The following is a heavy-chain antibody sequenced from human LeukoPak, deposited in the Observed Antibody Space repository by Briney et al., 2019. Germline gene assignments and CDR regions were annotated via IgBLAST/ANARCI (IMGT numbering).Heavy chain of an antibody. D-gene: IGHD3-3*01. J-gene: IGHJ4*02. V-gene: IGHV1-69*05. CDR2: IIPIFGTA. CDR3: ARDLTIVGGVSDPRIRGH. Sequence: SVKVSCKAPGGTFSSYAISWVRQAPGQGLEWMGGIIPIFGTANYAQKFQGRVTITTDESTSAAYMELSSLRSEDTAVYYCARDLTIVGGVSDPRIRGHWGQGTLVTVSS. CDR1: GGTFSSYA.